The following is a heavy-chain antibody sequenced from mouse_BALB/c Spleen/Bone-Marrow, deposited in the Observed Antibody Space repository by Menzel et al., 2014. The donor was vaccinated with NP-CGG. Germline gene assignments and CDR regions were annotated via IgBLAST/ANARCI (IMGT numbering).Heavy chain of an antibody. CDR1: GYAFSTYW. CDR2: IYPGNGNA. CDR3: SRGGNYGTY. J-gene: IGHJ3*01. D-gene: IGHD2-1*01. Sequence: VQLQQSGAELVRPGSSVKISCKASGYAFSTYWMNWVKQRPGQGLEWIGQIYPGNGNADYNGKFKDKATLTADKSSRTAYMHLSSLTSEDSAVYFCSRGGNYGTYWGHGTLVTVSA. V-gene: IGHV1-80*01.